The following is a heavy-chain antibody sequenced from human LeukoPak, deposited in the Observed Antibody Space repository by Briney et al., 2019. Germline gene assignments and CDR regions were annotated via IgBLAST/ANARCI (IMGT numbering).Heavy chain of an antibody. J-gene: IGHJ4*02. CDR1: GFTFSSYG. CDR3: AKDRTAVGEPFDC. D-gene: IGHD6-13*01. Sequence: GGSLRLSCAASGFTFSSYGMHWVRQAPGKGLEWVAVISFDGSNKYYADSVKGRFTISRDNSKNTLYLQMNSLRAEDTAVYYCAKDRTAVGEPFDCWGQGTLVTVSS. CDR2: ISFDGSNK. V-gene: IGHV3-30*18.